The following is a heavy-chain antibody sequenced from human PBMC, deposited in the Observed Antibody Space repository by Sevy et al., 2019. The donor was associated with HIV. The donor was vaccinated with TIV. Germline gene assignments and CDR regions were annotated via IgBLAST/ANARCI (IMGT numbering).Heavy chain of an antibody. CDR3: ARDPQHILTGQDAFDI. V-gene: IGHV3-21*01. D-gene: IGHD3-9*01. CDR2: ISSSSSYI. Sequence: GGSLRLSCAASGFTFSSYSMNWVRQAPGKGLEWVSSISSSSSYIYYADSVKGRFTITRDNAKNSLYLQMTSLKAWDTAVYYSARDPQHILTGQDAFDIWGQGTMVTVSS. CDR1: GFTFSSYS. J-gene: IGHJ3*02.